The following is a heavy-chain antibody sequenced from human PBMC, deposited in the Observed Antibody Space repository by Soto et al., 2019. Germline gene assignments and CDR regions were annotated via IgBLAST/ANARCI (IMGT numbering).Heavy chain of an antibody. V-gene: IGHV3-23*01. D-gene: IGHD2-2*01. CDR3: AKLKGYCSSTSCSRHYMDV. CDR2: ISGSGGST. CDR1: GFTFSSYA. J-gene: IGHJ6*03. Sequence: GGSLRLSCAASGFTFSSYAMSWVRQAPGKGLEWVSAISGSGGSTYYANSVMGRFTISRENSKNTLYLQMNSLRAEDTAVYYCAKLKGYCSSTSCSRHYMDVWGKGTTVTVSS.